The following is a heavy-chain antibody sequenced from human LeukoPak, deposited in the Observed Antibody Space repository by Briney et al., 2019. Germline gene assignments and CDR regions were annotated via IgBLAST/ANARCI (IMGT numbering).Heavy chain of an antibody. J-gene: IGHJ4*02. CDR1: GGSISSGSW. Sequence: SGTLSLTCAVSGGSISSGSWWGWIRQPPGKGQEWIGEIHHSGSTNYNPSLKSRVTLSVDKSKNQLSLRLTSVTAADTAVYYCARGGDYRFDYWGPGTLVTVSS. D-gene: IGHD4-17*01. V-gene: IGHV4-4*02. CDR3: ARGGDYRFDY. CDR2: IHHSGST.